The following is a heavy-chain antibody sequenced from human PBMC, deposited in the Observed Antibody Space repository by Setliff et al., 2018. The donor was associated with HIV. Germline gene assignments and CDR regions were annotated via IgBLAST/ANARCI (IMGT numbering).Heavy chain of an antibody. J-gene: IGHJ5*02. D-gene: IGHD4-17*01. CDR3: ARGQIGYGDYDLNWFDP. CDR2: INWSSDTI. CDR1: GFNFDDYP. V-gene: IGHV3-9*01. Sequence: GGSLRLSCAASGFNFDDYPMHWVRQAPGKGLEWVSSINWSSDTILYADSVKGRFTISSDNAKNSLYLQMNSLRLEDTAVYYCARGQIGYGDYDLNWFDPWGQGTLVTVSS.